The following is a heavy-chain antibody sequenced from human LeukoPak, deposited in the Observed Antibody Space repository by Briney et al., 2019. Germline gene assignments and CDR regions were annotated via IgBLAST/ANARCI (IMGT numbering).Heavy chain of an antibody. D-gene: IGHD3-22*01. CDR3: AREYYYDSSGYYYR. V-gene: IGHV4-34*01. Sequence: SETLSLTCPVYGGSFSGYYWSWIRQPPGKGLEWIGEINHSGSTNYNPSLKSRVTISVDTSKNQFSLKLSSVTAADTAVYYCAREYYYDSSGYYYRWGQGTLVTVSS. CDR2: INHSGST. J-gene: IGHJ5*02. CDR1: GGSFSGYY.